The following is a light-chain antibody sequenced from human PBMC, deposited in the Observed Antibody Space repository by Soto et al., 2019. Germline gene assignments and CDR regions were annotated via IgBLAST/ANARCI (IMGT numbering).Light chain of an antibody. CDR3: QQYVASPWT. V-gene: IGKV3-20*01. CDR2: GAS. Sequence: EIVLTQSPGTLSLSPGERATLSCRASRSVSSSYLAWYQQKPGQAPRLLIYGASSRATGVPDRLSGSGSGTDFTLTISRLEPEDFAVYYCQQYVASPWTFGQGTKVEIK. CDR1: RSVSSSY. J-gene: IGKJ1*01.